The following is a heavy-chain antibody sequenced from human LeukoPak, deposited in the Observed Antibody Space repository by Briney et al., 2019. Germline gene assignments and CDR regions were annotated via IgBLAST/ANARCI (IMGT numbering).Heavy chain of an antibody. Sequence: ASVKVSCKASGYTFTSYDINWVRQATGQGLEWMGWMNPNSGNTGYAQKFQGRVTMTRDTSISTAYMELSRLRSDDTAVYYCARDQTAAGTIHFDYWGQGTLVTVSS. V-gene: IGHV1-8*01. J-gene: IGHJ4*02. CDR3: ARDQTAAGTIHFDY. D-gene: IGHD6-13*01. CDR1: GYTFTSYD. CDR2: MNPNSGNT.